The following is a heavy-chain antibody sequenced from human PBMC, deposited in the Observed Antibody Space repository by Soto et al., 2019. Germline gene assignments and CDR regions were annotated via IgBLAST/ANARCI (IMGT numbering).Heavy chain of an antibody. D-gene: IGHD1-26*01. CDR3: ARIVGLRLNDY. V-gene: IGHV3-11*05. CDR1: GFTFSYYQ. Sequence: QVQLVESGGGLVKPGGSLRLSCAVSGFTFSYYQMTWFRQAPGKGLEWGSRISSTGTYTNYPDSVKGRFTVSRDNANNTVYLQMDSLRDEDTAVYFCARIVGLRLNDYWGQGTLVIVSS. J-gene: IGHJ4*02. CDR2: ISSTGTYT.